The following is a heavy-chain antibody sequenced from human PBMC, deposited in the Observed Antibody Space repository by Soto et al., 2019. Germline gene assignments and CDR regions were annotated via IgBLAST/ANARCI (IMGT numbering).Heavy chain of an antibody. D-gene: IGHD2-21*02. CDR3: ARDGARDRGDKGFDY. CDR2: ITSTSTYI. Sequence: EVQLVESGGGLVKPGGSLRLSCAASGFTFSSYTMHWVRQAPGKGLEWVASITSTSTYIYYTDSLKGRFTISRDNAKNSLYLQVNSLGPGDTAVYYCARDGARDRGDKGFDYWGQGTVVTVSS. V-gene: IGHV3-21*01. J-gene: IGHJ4*02. CDR1: GFTFSSYT.